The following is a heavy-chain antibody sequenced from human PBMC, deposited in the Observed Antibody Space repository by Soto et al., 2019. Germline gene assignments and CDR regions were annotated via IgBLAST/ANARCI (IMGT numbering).Heavy chain of an antibody. CDR2: ISWNSGSI. J-gene: IGHJ4*02. Sequence: EVQLVESGGGLVQPGRSLRLSCAASGFTFDDYAMHWVRQAPGKGLERVSGISWNSGSIGYADSVKGRFTISSDNAKNSLYLQMNSLRAEDTALYYCAKEKCEGLQGYFDYWVQGTLVTVSS. D-gene: IGHD5-12*01. V-gene: IGHV3-9*01. CDR1: GFTFDDYA. CDR3: AKEKCEGLQGYFDY.